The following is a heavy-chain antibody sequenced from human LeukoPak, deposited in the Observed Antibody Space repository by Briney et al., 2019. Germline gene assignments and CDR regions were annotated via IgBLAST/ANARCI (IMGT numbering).Heavy chain of an antibody. V-gene: IGHV3-23*01. CDR1: GFTFSSYA. Sequence: GGSLRLSCAASGFTFSSYAMSWVRQAPGKGLDWVSGISGSGGNTDYADSVKGRFTISRDNSKNTLYLQMGSLRAEDMAVYYCARGGGVYSSLLDYWGQGTLVTVSS. D-gene: IGHD6-19*01. CDR3: ARGGGVYSSLLDY. J-gene: IGHJ4*02. CDR2: ISGSGGNT.